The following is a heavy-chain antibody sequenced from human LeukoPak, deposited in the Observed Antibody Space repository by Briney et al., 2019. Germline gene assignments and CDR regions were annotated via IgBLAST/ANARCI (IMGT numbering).Heavy chain of an antibody. CDR1: GGSISSSSYY. D-gene: IGHD4-17*01. CDR3: AGTTTVTDY. J-gene: IGHJ4*02. Sequence: SETLFLTCTVSGGSISSSSYYWGWIRQPPGKGLEWIGSIYYSGSTYYNPSLKSRVTISVDTSKNQFSLKLSSVTAADTAVYYCAGTTTVTDYWGQGTLVTVSS. CDR2: IYYSGST. V-gene: IGHV4-39*01.